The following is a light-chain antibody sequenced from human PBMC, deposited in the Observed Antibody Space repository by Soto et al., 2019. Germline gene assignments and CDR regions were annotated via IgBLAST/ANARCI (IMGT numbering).Light chain of an antibody. V-gene: IGKV1-33*01. J-gene: IGKJ2*01. CDR3: QHFDNLPYT. CDR1: QDISNY. Sequence: DIQMTQSPSSLSASIGDRVTITCQASQDISNYLNWYQQKPGKAPKVLIYDASNLDTGVPSRFSESGSGTDFTFTISSLQPEDIATYYCQHFDNLPYTFGQGTKLEIK. CDR2: DAS.